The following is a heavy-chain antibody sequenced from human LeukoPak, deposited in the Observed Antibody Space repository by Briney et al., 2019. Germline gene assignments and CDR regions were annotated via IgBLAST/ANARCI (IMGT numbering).Heavy chain of an antibody. V-gene: IGHV6-1*01. CDR2: TYYRSNWNN. CDR3: ARESGSGWNRGFFDY. D-gene: IGHD6-19*01. Sequence: KQSQTLSLTCAISGDSVSSNSVAWNWIRQSPSRGLEWLGRTYYRSNWNNDYAVSLESRISINPDTSKNQMSLQLNSVTPEDTAVYYCARESGSGWNRGFFDYWGQGTLVTVSS. CDR1: GDSVSSNSVA. J-gene: IGHJ4*02.